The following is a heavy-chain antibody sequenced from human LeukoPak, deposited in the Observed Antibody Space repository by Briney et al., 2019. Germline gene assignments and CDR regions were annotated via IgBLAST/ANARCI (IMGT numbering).Heavy chain of an antibody. D-gene: IGHD3-22*01. CDR2: ISGSGGST. J-gene: IGHJ4*02. CDR1: GFTFRSYA. V-gene: IGHV3-23*01. Sequence: PGGSLRLSCAASGFTFRSYAMTWVRQAPGKGLEWVSAISGSGGSTYYADSVKGRFTISRDNSKNTLYLQMNSLRAEDTAVYYCYIPYYDTSAYKGYWGQGTLVTVSS. CDR3: YIPYYDTSAYKGY.